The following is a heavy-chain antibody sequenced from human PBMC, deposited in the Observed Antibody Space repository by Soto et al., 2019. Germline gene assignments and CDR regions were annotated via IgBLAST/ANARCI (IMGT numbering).Heavy chain of an antibody. Sequence: PAETLSLPCTVSGGSLDTYYWTWIRQPPGKGLEWIGYIYSSGSTNYNPSLKSRVTMSVDTSKNQFFLNLRSVTPADTAIYYCARARYTWNFWGQGAPVTVSS. CDR2: IYSSGST. D-gene: IGHD2-2*02. CDR3: ARARYTWNF. V-gene: IGHV4-59*01. J-gene: IGHJ4*02. CDR1: GGSLDTYY.